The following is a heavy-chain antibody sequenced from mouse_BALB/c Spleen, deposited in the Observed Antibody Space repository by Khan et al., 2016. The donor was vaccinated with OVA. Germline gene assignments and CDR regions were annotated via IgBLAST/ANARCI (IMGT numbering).Heavy chain of an antibody. V-gene: IGHV2-6-4*01. D-gene: IGHD2-14*01. CDR3: AIDCYRDGGYYAMDY. J-gene: IGHJ4*01. Sequence: QVQLKESGPGLVAPSQSLSITCTVSGFSLSRYNIHWVRQPPGKGLEWLGMIWGGGGTDYNSTLKNRLSISKDNSKSQAFLKMNSLQTDETAMYFCAIDCYRDGGYYAMDYWGQGTSVTVSS. CDR1: GFSLSRYN. CDR2: IWGGGGT.